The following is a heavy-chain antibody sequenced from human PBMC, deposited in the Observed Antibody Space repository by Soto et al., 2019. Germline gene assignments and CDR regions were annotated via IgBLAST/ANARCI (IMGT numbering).Heavy chain of an antibody. Sequence: QVQVVQSGDEVKETGASVRVSCKTSGYSFTAYGISWVRQAPGQGLEWMGWISCYNGKTKYAQKVQGRVTMSTDISTSIAYMEVRSLRSDDTAIYYCARDAPPPELRFLEWHNYDYNGMDVWGQGTTVTVSS. V-gene: IGHV1-18*01. J-gene: IGHJ6*02. D-gene: IGHD3-3*01. CDR2: ISCYNGKT. CDR1: GYSFTAYG. CDR3: ARDAPPPELRFLEWHNYDYNGMDV.